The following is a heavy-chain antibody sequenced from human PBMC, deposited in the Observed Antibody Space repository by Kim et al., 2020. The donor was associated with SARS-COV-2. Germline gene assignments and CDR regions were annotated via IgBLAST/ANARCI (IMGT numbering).Heavy chain of an antibody. J-gene: IGHJ4*02. CDR3: AKGRNYGSGLGFDY. V-gene: IGHV3-30*02. D-gene: IGHD3-10*01. Sequence: ADSVKGRFTISRDNSKNTLYLQMNSLRAEDTAVYYCAKGRNYGSGLGFDYWGQGTLVTVSS.